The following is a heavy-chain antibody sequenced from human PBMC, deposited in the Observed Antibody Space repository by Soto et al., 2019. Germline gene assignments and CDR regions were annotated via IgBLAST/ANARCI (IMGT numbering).Heavy chain of an antibody. CDR2: IKSKINGGTI. CDR3: GYYDPSAGYYTPDQ. D-gene: IGHD3-3*01. CDR1: GFTFNTAW. Sequence: GGSLRLSCAASGFTFNTAWMNWVLQTPWKGLEWVGRIKSKINGGTIDYAAPVKGRFTISRDDSKNTLYLEMNSLNTEDTAGDYSGYYDPSAGYYTPDQWGKRILVTVYS. J-gene: IGHJ5*02. V-gene: IGHV3-15*07.